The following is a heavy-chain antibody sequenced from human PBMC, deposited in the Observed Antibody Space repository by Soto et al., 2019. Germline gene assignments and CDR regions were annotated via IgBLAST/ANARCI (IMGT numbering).Heavy chain of an antibody. Sequence: SETLSLTCTVSGGSISSGGYYWSWIRQHPGKGLEWIGYIYYSGSTYYNPSLKSRVTISVDTSKNQFSLKLSSVTAADTAVYYCARRYRDSSGYTHWGQGTLVTVSS. CDR1: GGSISSGGYY. D-gene: IGHD3-22*01. V-gene: IGHV4-31*03. CDR2: IYYSGST. CDR3: ARRYRDSSGYTH. J-gene: IGHJ4*02.